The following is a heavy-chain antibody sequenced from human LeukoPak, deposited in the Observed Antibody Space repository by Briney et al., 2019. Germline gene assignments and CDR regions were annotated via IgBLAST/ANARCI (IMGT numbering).Heavy chain of an antibody. D-gene: IGHD3-10*01. CDR1: GGTFSSYA. V-gene: IGHV1-69*13. CDR2: IIPIFGTA. CDR3: ARGVGAGSYSLHLNP. Sequence: SVKVSCKASGGTFSSYAISWVRQAPGQGLDWMGGIIPIFGTANYAQKFQGRVTITADESTSTAYMELSSLRSEDTAVYYCARGVGAGSYSLHLNPWGQGTLVTVSS. J-gene: IGHJ5*02.